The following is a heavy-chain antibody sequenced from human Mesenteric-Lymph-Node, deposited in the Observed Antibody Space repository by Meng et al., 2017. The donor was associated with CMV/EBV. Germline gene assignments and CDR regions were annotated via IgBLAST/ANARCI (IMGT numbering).Heavy chain of an antibody. J-gene: IGHJ4*02. V-gene: IGHV3-23*01. CDR3: AKDFSGCPDY. D-gene: IGHD6-19*01. CDR1: GFTFSSYA. CDR2: ISGSGGST. Sequence: GESLKISCAASGFTFSSYAMSWVRQAPGKGLEWVSAISGSGGSTYYADSVKGRFTISRDNAKNSLYLQMNSLRAEDTALYYCAKDFSGCPDYWGQGTLVTVSS.